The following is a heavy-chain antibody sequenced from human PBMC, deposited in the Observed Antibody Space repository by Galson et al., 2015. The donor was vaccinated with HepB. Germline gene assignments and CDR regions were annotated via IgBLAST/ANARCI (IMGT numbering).Heavy chain of an antibody. D-gene: IGHD2-21*01. CDR3: ARGLIGYCGGDCYYYYGMDV. J-gene: IGHJ6*02. CDR2: INPSGST. Sequence: ETLSLTCAVYGGSFSGYYWSWIRQPPGKGLEWIGEINPSGSTNYNPSLKSRVTISVDTSLHQFSLRLNSVAAADTAVYYCARGLIGYCGGDCYYYYGMDVWGQGTTVTVSS. V-gene: IGHV4-34*01. CDR1: GGSFSGYY.